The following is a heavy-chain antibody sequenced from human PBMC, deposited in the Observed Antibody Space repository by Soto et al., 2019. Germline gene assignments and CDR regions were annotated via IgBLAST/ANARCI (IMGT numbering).Heavy chain of an antibody. D-gene: IGHD6-13*01. Sequence: GGSLRLSCAASGFTFSSYAMSWVRQAPGKGLEWVSAISGSGGSTYYADSVKGRFTISRDNSKNTLYLQMNSLRAEDTAVYYCAKMQQLGPYYYYYMDVWGKGTTVTV. CDR3: AKMQQLGPYYYYYMDV. V-gene: IGHV3-23*01. CDR1: GFTFSSYA. J-gene: IGHJ6*03. CDR2: ISGSGGST.